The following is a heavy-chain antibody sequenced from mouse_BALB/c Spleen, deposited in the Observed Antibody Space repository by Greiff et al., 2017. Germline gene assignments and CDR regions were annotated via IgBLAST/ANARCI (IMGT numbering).Heavy chain of an antibody. V-gene: IGHV1-5*01. CDR2: IYPGNSDT. J-gene: IGHJ4*01. CDR1: GYSFTSYW. CDR3: TRPVKVRHYAMDY. Sequence: EVQLQQSGTVLARPGASVKMSCKASGYSFTSYWMHWVKQRPGQGLEWIGAIYPGNSDTSYNQKFKGKAKLTAVTSASTAYMELSSLTNEDSAVYYCTRPVKVRHYAMDYWGQGTSVTVSS. D-gene: IGHD2-14*01.